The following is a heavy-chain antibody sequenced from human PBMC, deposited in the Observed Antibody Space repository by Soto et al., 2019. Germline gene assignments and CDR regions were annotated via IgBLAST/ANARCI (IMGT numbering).Heavy chain of an antibody. CDR1: GGTFSSYA. CDR3: AKEDILVVVAAVYYYYGMDV. CDR2: IIPIFGTA. Sequence: QVQLVQSGAEVKKPGSSVKVSCKASGGTFSSYAISWVRQAPGQGLEWMGGIIPIFGTANYAQKFQGRVTITADETTSTAYMELGSLRSEDTAVYYCAKEDILVVVAAVYYYYGMDVWGQGTTVTVSS. J-gene: IGHJ6*02. V-gene: IGHV1-69*12. D-gene: IGHD2-15*01.